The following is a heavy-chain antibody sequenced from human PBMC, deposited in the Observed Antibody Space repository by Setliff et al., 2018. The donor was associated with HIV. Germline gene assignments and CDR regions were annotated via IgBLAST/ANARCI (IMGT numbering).Heavy chain of an antibody. CDR1: GGSISSSSYY. V-gene: IGHV4-39*01. CDR3: ACGAAAGTDYYYYYYMDV. J-gene: IGHJ6*03. Sequence: SETLSLTCTVSGGSISSSSYYWGWIRPPPGKGLEWIGSIYYSGSTYYNPSLKSRVTISVDTSKNQFSLKLSSVTAADTAVYYCACGAAAGTDYYYYYYMDVWGKGTTVTVSS. D-gene: IGHD6-13*01. CDR2: IYYSGST.